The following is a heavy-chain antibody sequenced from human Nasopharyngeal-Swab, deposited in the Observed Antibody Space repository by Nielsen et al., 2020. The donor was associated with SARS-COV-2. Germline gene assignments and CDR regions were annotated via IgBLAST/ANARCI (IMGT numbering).Heavy chain of an antibody. V-gene: IGHV1-24*01. Sequence: ASVKVSCKVSGYTLTELSMHWVRQAPGKGLEWMGGFDPEDGETIYAQKFQGRVTMTEDTSTSTAYMELRSLRSDDTAVYYCARGMGQYSSSSAAIDYWGQGTLVTVSS. D-gene: IGHD6-6*01. J-gene: IGHJ4*02. CDR2: FDPEDGET. CDR1: GYTLTELS. CDR3: ARGMGQYSSSSAAIDY.